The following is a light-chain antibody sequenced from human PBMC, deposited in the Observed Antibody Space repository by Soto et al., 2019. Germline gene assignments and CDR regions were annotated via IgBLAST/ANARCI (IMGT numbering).Light chain of an antibody. Sequence: QSVLTQPPSVSGTPGQRVTISCSGGISNIATNYVHWFQQLPGTAPKVLSNRDNQRPSGVPDRFSGSKSGTSASLAISGLRSEXEAEYYCAAWDDTVRSYVFGTGTKLTVL. J-gene: IGLJ1*01. CDR2: RDN. CDR3: AAWDDTVRSYV. CDR1: ISNIATNY. V-gene: IGLV1-47*01.